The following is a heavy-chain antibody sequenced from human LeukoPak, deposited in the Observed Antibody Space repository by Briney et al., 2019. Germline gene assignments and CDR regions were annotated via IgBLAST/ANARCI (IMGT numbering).Heavy chain of an antibody. CDR2: IIPIFGTA. J-gene: IGHJ4*02. CDR3: ARSITIFGVVIRFGY. D-gene: IGHD3-3*01. Sequence: SVKVSCKASGGTFSSYAISWVRQAPGQGPEWMGGIIPIFGTANYEQKFQGRVTITTDESMSTAYMELSSLRSEDTAVYYCARSITIFGVVIRFGYWGQGTLVTVSS. V-gene: IGHV1-69*05. CDR1: GGTFSSYA.